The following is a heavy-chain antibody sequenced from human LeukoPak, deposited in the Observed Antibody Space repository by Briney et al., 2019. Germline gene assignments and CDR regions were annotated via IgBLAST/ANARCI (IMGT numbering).Heavy chain of an antibody. CDR2: ISYDGSNK. CDR1: GFTFSSYG. D-gene: IGHD1-26*01. V-gene: IGHV3-30*18. J-gene: IGHJ4*02. CDR3: AKGPYSGSYYVDY. Sequence: QSGGSLRLSCAASGFTFSSYGMHWVRQAPVKGLEWVAVISYDGSNKYYADSVKGRFTISRDNSKNTLYLQMNSLRAEDTAVYYCAKGPYSGSYYVDYWGQGTLVTVSS.